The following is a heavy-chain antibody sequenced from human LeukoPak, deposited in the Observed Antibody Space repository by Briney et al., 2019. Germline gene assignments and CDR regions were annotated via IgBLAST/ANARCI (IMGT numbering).Heavy chain of an antibody. J-gene: IGHJ6*03. CDR3: VCWLGGPTTYNYMDV. CDR1: GFTFSDYG. Sequence: GGSLRLSCAASGFTFSDYGFHWVRQAPGKGLEWVAVISYDGSNIYYADSVKGRFTISRDNSKNTLFLQMNSLRTADTAVYYCVCWLGGPTTYNYMDVWGKGTRVIVSS. CDR2: ISYDGSNI. D-gene: IGHD3-10*01. V-gene: IGHV3-30*03.